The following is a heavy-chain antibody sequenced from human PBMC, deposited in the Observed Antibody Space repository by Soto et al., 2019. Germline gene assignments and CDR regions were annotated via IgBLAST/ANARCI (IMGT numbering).Heavy chain of an antibody. CDR3: ARDRSSVAHGAFDI. V-gene: IGHV3-23*01. D-gene: IGHD2-21*01. CDR1: GFTFSNYA. J-gene: IGHJ3*02. CDR2: ISSSGDSP. Sequence: GGSLRLSCAASGFTFSNYAMSWVRQAPGKGLEWVSAISSSGDSPYYADSVKGRFTISRDNAKNSLYLQMNSLRADDTAVYYCARDRSSVAHGAFDIWGQGTMVTVSS.